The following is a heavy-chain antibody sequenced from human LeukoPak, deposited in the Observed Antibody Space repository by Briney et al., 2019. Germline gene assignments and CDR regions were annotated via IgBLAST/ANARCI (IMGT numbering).Heavy chain of an antibody. V-gene: IGHV1-18*04. CDR2: ISSYNGNT. CDR1: GYTFVTYG. J-gene: IGHJ3*02. CDR3: ARDYYGSGSYDMDAFDI. Sequence: ASVKVSCKASGYTFVTYGISWVRQAPGQGLEWMGRISSYNGNTEYAQKFQGRVTMTTDTSTSTAYMQVRSLRSDDTAVYYCARDYYGSGSYDMDAFDIWGQGTMVTVSS. D-gene: IGHD3-10*01.